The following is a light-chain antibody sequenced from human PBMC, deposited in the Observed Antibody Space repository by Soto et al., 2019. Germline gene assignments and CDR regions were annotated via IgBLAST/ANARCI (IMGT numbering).Light chain of an antibody. J-gene: IGKJ4*01. Sequence: EIVLTQSAGTLSLSPGERATRSCRASQSVSSSYLAWYQQKPGQAPRLLIYGASSRATGIPDRFSGSGSGTDFTLTISRLEPEDFAVYYCQQYGSSPLTFGGGTKVDIK. CDR2: GAS. V-gene: IGKV3-20*01. CDR1: QSVSSSY. CDR3: QQYGSSPLT.